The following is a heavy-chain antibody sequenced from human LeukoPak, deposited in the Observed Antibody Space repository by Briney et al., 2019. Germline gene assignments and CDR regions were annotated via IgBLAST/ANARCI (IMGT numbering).Heavy chain of an antibody. CDR2: VRPNSGGT. CDR1: GYTFTAYY. CDR3: ARGPSITMVRGGQWYYYMDV. V-gene: IGHV1-2*02. Sequence: ASVKVSCKTSGYTFTAYYMHWVRQAPGQGLEWMGWVRPNSGGTKYSQKFQGRVTMTRDTSINTAYMELDRLRSDDTAVYYCARGPSITMVRGGQWYYYMDVWGKGTTVTISS. J-gene: IGHJ6*03. D-gene: IGHD3-10*01.